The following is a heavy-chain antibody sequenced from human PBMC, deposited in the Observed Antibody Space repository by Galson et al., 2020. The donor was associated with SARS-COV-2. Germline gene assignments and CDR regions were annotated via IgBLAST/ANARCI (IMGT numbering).Heavy chain of an antibody. CDR1: GFTFSDYY. V-gene: IGHV3-11*03. Sequence: GGSLRLSCAASGFTFSDYYMSWIQQTPRKGLEKVSHISSSRSYTNYADSVKGRFTISRDNAKNSLYLQMNSLRAEDTAVYYCATSSPHSSTSWPSNGDYYYMDVWGIGTTVTVAS. J-gene: IGHJ6*03. CDR3: ATSSPHSSTSWPSNGDYYYMDV. CDR2: ISSSRSYT. D-gene: IGHD2-2*01.